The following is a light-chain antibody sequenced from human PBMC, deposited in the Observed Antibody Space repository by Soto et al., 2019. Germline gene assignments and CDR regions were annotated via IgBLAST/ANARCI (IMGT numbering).Light chain of an antibody. J-gene: IGLJ1*01. CDR1: TGAVTSGHY. Sequence: QAVVTQESSVTVSPGGTVTLTCGSSTGAVTSGHYPYWFQQKPGQAPRTLIYDTSNKHSWTPARFSGSLLGGKAALTLSGAQPEDEADYYCLLSSSGTQRVFGAGTKGTV. CDR2: DTS. V-gene: IGLV7-46*01. CDR3: LLSSSGTQRV.